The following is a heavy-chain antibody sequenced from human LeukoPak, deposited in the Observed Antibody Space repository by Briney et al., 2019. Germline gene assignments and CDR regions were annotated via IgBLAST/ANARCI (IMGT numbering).Heavy chain of an antibody. V-gene: IGHV4-39*07. CDR2: IYYSGST. D-gene: IGHD2-2*01. CDR1: GGSISSSSYY. Sequence: SETLSLTCTVSGGSISSSSYYWGWICQPSGKGLEWIGSIYYSGSTYYNPSLKSRVTISVDTSKNQFSLKLSSVTAADTAVYYCASPSSRFCSSTSCPPEALDLMDVWGKGTTVTVYS. J-gene: IGHJ6*03. CDR3: ASPSSRFCSSTSCPPEALDLMDV.